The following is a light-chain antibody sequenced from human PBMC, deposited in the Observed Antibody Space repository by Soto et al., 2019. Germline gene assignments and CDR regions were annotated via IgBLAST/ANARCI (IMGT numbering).Light chain of an antibody. V-gene: IGLV2-14*03. J-gene: IGLJ1*01. CDR3: SSYIPNNSTYV. Sequence: QSVMTQPDSVSGSPGQSITISCTGTSSDVGGYNYVSWYQHHTGKAPKRMIHDVSNRPSGVSNRFSGSKSGNTASLTISGLQAEDEADYYCSSYIPNNSTYVFGTGTKLTVL. CDR2: DVS. CDR1: SSDVGGYNY.